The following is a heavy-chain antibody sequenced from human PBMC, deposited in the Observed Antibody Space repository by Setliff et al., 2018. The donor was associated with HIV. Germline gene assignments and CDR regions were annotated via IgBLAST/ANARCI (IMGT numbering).Heavy chain of an antibody. CDR2: INPNSGGT. CDR1: GYTFTGYY. D-gene: IGHD6-19*01. Sequence: ASVKVSCKASGYTFTGYYIHWVRQAPGQGLEWMGWINPNSGGTNYALKFQGRVTMTRDTSISTAYMELSRLRSDDTAVYYCARDQRQWLVQYAFDIWGQGAMVTVSS. CDR3: ARDQRQWLVQYAFDI. V-gene: IGHV1-2*02. J-gene: IGHJ3*02.